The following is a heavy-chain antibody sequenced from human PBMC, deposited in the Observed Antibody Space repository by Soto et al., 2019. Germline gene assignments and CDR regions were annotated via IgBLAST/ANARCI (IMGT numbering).Heavy chain of an antibody. D-gene: IGHD2-15*01. CDR3: ARVTCSGGSCFYMDV. CDR1: GGSISNGGYY. CDR2: MYYSGST. J-gene: IGHJ6*03. V-gene: IGHV4-31*03. Sequence: PSETLSLTCTVSGGSISNGGYYWSWIRQHPGKGLEWIGYMYYSGSTYYNPSLKSRVTISVDTSKNQFSLKLSSVTAADTAVYYCARVTCSGGSCFYMDVWGKGTTVTVSS.